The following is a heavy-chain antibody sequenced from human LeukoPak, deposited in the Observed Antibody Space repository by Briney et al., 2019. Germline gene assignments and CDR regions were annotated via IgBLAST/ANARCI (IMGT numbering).Heavy chain of an antibody. CDR1: GFTLSNYW. D-gene: IGHD2-8*01. J-gene: IGHJ3*02. V-gene: IGHV3-7*01. CDR3: ARSNGQTFDI. Sequence: GGSLRLSCAASGFTLSNYWMGWVRQAPGKGLEWVANIKEDGSRKDYVDSVKGRFTISRHNAKNSLFLEMNSLRGEDTAVYYCARSNGQTFDIWGQGTMVTVSS. CDR2: IKEDGSRK.